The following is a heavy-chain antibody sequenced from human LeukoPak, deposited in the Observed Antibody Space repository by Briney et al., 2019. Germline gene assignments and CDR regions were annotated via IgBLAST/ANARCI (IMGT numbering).Heavy chain of an antibody. CDR1: GGTFSSYA. V-gene: IGHV1-69*13. CDR3: ARALRNYGGYFDY. CDR2: IIPIFGTA. J-gene: IGHJ4*02. D-gene: IGHD1-7*01. Sequence: ASVKVSCKASGGTFSSYAISWVRQAPGQGLEWMGGIIPIFGTANYAQKFQGRVTITADESTSTAYMELSSLRSDDTAVYYCARALRNYGGYFDYWGQGTLVTVSS.